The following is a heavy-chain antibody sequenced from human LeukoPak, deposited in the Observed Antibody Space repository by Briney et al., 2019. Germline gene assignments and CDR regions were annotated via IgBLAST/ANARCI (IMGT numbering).Heavy chain of an antibody. J-gene: IGHJ4*02. CDR3: ARGLYYDFWSGYSGFDY. CDR1: RFAFSTFG. Sequence: PGGSLRLSCAASRFAFSTFGMHWVRQAPGKGLEWVAVISSDGNNKYYADSVRGRFTISRDNSKDTLYLQMSSLSIEDTAVYYCARGLYYDFWSGYSGFDYWGQGTLVTVSS. D-gene: IGHD3-3*01. V-gene: IGHV3-30*03. CDR2: ISSDGNNK.